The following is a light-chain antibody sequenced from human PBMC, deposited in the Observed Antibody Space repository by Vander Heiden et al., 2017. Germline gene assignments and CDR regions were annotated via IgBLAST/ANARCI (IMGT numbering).Light chain of an antibody. CDR1: SSTVVSNS. CDR2: RDF. V-gene: IGLV1-47*01. J-gene: IGLJ2*01. Sequence: QSVLTQPPSASGTPGQRVTISCSGSSSTVVSNSVYWYQHLPGTAPKLLIYRDFQRPSGVPDRFSASKSGTSASLAISGLRSEDEAHYYCAAWDDSLSVVFGGGTKLTVL. CDR3: AAWDDSLSVV.